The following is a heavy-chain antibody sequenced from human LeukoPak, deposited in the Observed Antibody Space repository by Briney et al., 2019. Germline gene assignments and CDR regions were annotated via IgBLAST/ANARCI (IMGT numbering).Heavy chain of an antibody. Sequence: SETLSLTCTVSGGSISSSSYYWGWIRRPPGKGLEWIGSIYYSGSTYYNPSLKSRVTISVDTSKNQFSLKLSSMTAADTAVYYCAIIPDYVWGSYPYTGVDYWGQGTLVTVSS. J-gene: IGHJ4*02. V-gene: IGHV4-39*01. D-gene: IGHD3-16*01. CDR2: IYYSGST. CDR3: AIIPDYVWGSYPYTGVDY. CDR1: GGSISSSSYY.